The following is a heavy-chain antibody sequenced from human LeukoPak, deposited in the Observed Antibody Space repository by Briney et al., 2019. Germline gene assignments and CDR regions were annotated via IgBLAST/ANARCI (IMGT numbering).Heavy chain of an antibody. D-gene: IGHD3-22*01. V-gene: IGHV4-4*07. CDR3: ARENSGGYLFDY. CDR2: THTSGNT. J-gene: IGHJ4*02. CDR1: GDSISTYY. Sequence: SETLSLTCTASGDSISTYYWSWIRQPAGKGMEWIGRTHTSGNTIYNPSLKSRVTMSVDTSNNQLSLKLSSVTAADTAVYYCARENSGGYLFDYWGQGTLVTVSS.